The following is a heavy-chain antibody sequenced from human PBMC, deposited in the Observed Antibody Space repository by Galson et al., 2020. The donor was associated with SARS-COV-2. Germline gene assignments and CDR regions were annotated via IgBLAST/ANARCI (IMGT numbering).Heavy chain of an antibody. CDR2: INHRGST. V-gene: IGHV4-34*01. Sequence: SQASETLSLTCAVSGGSFSDYYWSWIRQPPGRGLEWIGDINHRGSTSYNPYLESRVRISLDASKKQLSLRLSSVTAADSGLYYCARGTRDITMIVVVMTAVSCHFDLWGQGSLVTVSS. J-gene: IGHJ4*02. D-gene: IGHD3-22*01. CDR1: GGSFSDYY. CDR3: ARGTRDITMIVVVMTAVSCHFDL.